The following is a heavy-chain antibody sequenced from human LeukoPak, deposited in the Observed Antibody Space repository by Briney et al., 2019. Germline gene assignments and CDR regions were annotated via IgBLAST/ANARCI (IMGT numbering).Heavy chain of an antibody. CDR3: AKGGLGRTVMAHLDY. D-gene: IGHD5-18*01. CDR1: GFTFDDYG. J-gene: IGHJ4*02. Sequence: PGGSLRLSCAASGFTFDDYGMHWVRQAPGKGLEWVSLISGDGGNTYYADSVKGRFTISRDNSKSSLYLQINSLRTEDTALYYCAKGGLGRTVMAHLDYWGQGTLVTVSS. V-gene: IGHV3-43*02. CDR2: ISGDGGNT.